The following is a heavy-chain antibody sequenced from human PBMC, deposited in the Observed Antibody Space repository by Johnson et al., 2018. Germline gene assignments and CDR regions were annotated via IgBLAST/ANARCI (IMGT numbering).Heavy chain of an antibody. D-gene: IGHD2-2*01. J-gene: IGHJ6*02. CDR3: ARGGYCSSTSCPYYSYGMDV. CDR2: INSDRSST. Sequence: VQPQESGGGLVQPGGSXRLSCEASGFTFSHYWMHWVRQAPGKGLVWVSRINSDRSSTSYADSGTGRFTISRDNAKNTLYLQMTSLRAEDTAVYSCARGGYCSSTSCPYYSYGMDVWGQGTTVTVSS. CDR1: GFTFSHYW. V-gene: IGHV3-74*01.